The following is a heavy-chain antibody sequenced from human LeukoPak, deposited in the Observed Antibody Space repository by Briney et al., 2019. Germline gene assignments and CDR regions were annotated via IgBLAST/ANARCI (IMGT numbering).Heavy chain of an antibody. CDR3: ARDTGWYQSRTQYFNL. J-gene: IGHJ1*01. CDR2: IKQDGGQK. CDR1: GFTFSSSA. Sequence: PGGSLRLSCAASGFTFSSSAMSWVRQAPGKGLEWVANIKQDGGQKYYVDSVKGRFTISRDNAKSSLYLQMNSLRAEDTAVYYCARDTGWYQSRTQYFNLWGQGTLLTVSS. D-gene: IGHD6-19*01. V-gene: IGHV3-7*01.